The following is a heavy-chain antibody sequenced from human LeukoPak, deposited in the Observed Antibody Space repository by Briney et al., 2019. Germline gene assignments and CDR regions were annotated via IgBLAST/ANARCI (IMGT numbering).Heavy chain of an antibody. D-gene: IGHD3-10*01. Sequence: SETLSLTCAVYGGSFSGYYWSWIRQPPGKGLEWIGEINHSGSTNYNPSLKSRVTISVGTSKNQFSLKLSSVTAADTAVYYCARDPARPRNYYGSGSSVYYGMDVWGKGTTVTVSS. CDR1: GGSFSGYY. CDR2: INHSGST. V-gene: IGHV4-34*01. CDR3: ARDPARPRNYYGSGSSVYYGMDV. J-gene: IGHJ6*04.